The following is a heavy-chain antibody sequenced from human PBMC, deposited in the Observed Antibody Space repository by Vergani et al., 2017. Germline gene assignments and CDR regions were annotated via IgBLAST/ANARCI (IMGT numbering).Heavy chain of an antibody. CDR2: IYYSGST. Sequence: QLQLQESGPGLVQPSETLSLTCTVSGGSISSSSYYWGWIRQPPGKGLEWIGSIYYSGSTYYNPSLKSRVTISVDTSKNQFSLKLSSVTAADTAVYYCARETTVTFIGDYYYYGMDVWGQGTTVTVSS. V-gene: IGHV4-39*07. CDR3: ARETTVTFIGDYYYYGMDV. CDR1: GGSISSSSYY. D-gene: IGHD4-11*01. J-gene: IGHJ6*02.